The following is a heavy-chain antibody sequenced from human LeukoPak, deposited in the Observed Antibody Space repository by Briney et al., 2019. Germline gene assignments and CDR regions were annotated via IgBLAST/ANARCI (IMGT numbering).Heavy chain of an antibody. CDR1: GFTFSSYV. CDR2: ISGSGGST. J-gene: IGHJ6*02. V-gene: IGHV3-23*01. CDR3: AKVPTVTTDPNYYGMDV. Sequence: GGSLRLSCAASGFTFSSYVMSWVRQAPGKGLEWVSAISGSGGSTYYADSVKGRFTISRDNSKNTLYLQMNSLRAEDTAVYYCAKVPTVTTDPNYYGMDVWGQGTTVTVSS. D-gene: IGHD4-17*01.